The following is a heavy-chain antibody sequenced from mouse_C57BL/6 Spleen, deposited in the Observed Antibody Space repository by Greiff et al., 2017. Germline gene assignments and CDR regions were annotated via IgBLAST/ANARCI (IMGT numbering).Heavy chain of an antibody. CDR3: ARGGPLYAMDY. CDR2: IHPNSGST. Sequence: VQLQQPGAELVKPGASVKLSCKASGYTFTSYWMHWVKKRPGQGLEWIGMIHPNSGSTNYNEKFKSKATLTVDKSSSTAYMQLSSLTSEDSAVYYCARGGPLYAMDYWGQGTSVTVSS. V-gene: IGHV1-64*01. CDR1: GYTFTSYW. D-gene: IGHD3-3*01. J-gene: IGHJ4*01.